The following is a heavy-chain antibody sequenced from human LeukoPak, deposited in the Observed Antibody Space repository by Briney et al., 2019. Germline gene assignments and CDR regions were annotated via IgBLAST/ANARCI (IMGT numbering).Heavy chain of an antibody. V-gene: IGHV4-59*01. CDR3: ARDLRGGADYGMDV. D-gene: IGHD1-26*01. CDR2: IYYRGST. Sequence: SETLSLTCTVSGGSISSYYWSWIRQPPGKGLEWIGYIYYRGSTNYNPSLKSRVTISVDTSKNQFSLKLSSVTAADTAVYYCARDLRGGADYGMDVWGQGTTVTVSS. CDR1: GGSISSYY. J-gene: IGHJ6*02.